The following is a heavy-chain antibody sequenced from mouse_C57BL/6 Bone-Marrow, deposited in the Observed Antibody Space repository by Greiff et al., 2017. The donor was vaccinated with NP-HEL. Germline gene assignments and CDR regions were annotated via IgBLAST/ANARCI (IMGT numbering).Heavy chain of an antibody. Sequence: EVKLMESGAELVRPGASVKLSCTASGFNIKDDYMHWVKQRPEQGLEWIGWIDPENGDTEYASKFQGKATITADTSSNTAYLQLSSLTSEDTAVYYCTTRPYYFDYWGQGTTLTVSS. J-gene: IGHJ2*01. CDR2: IDPENGDT. V-gene: IGHV14-4*01. CDR1: GFNIKDDY. CDR3: TTRPYYFDY.